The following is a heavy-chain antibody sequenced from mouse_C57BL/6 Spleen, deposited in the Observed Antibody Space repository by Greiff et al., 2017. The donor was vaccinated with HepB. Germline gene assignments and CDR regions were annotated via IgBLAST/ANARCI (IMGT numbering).Heavy chain of an antibody. CDR2: IYPGDGDT. J-gene: IGHJ2*01. CDR1: GYAFSSYW. CDR3: ASYDGYSFFDY. D-gene: IGHD2-3*01. V-gene: IGHV1-80*01. Sequence: QVQLQQSGAELVKPGASVKISCKASGYAFSSYWMNWVKQRPGKGLEWIGQIYPGDGDTNYNGKFKGKATLTADKASSTAYMKLSSLTSEDSAVYFCASYDGYSFFDYWGQGTTLTVSS.